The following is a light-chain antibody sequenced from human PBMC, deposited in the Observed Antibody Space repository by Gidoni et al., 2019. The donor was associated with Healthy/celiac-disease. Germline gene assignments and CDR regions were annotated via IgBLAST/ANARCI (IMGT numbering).Light chain of an antibody. Sequence: SYELTQPPSVSVSPGQTASITCSGDKLGAKYACWYQQKPGQSPVLVIYQDSKRPSGIPERFSGSNSGNTATLTISGTQAMDEADYYCQAWDSSTGHVVFGGGTKLTVL. CDR3: QAWDSSTGHVV. J-gene: IGLJ2*01. CDR2: QDS. CDR1: KLGAKY. V-gene: IGLV3-1*01.